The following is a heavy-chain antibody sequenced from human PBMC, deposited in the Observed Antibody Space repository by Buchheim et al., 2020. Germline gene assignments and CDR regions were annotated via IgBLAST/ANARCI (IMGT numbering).Heavy chain of an antibody. J-gene: IGHJ1*01. CDR2: ISASGGRP. V-gene: IGHV3-48*03. D-gene: IGHD3-10*01. CDR3: ATDPHYPSGSY. Sequence: EVFLVESGGHLVQPGGALRLSCAASGFPFGGYEMNWVRQAPGKGLECIAYISASGGRPSYVDSVRGRFTISRDNAKKPLYLQMSSLRVEDTAVYYCATDPHYPSGSYWGRGTL. CDR1: GFPFGGYE.